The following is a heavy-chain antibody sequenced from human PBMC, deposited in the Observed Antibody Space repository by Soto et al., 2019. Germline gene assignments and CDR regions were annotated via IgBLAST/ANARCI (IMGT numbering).Heavy chain of an antibody. V-gene: IGHV3-74*01. CDR1: GFTFSSYW. CDR3: ARVFVQMATNLLDF. D-gene: IGHD5-12*01. J-gene: IGHJ4*02. CDR2: INADGSGT. Sequence: PGGSLRLSCAASGFTFSSYWMHWVRQVPGKGLVWVSRINADGSGTGYADSMKGRFTISRDNAKNTVYLQMNSLRAEDTAVYYCARVFVQMATNLLDFWGQGTLVTVSS.